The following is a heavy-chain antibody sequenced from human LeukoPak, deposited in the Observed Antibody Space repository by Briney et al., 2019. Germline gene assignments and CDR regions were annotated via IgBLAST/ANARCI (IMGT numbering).Heavy chain of an antibody. V-gene: IGHV3-48*03. J-gene: IGHJ4*02. D-gene: IGHD6-13*01. CDR3: ARDPTIAAAGWIDY. CDR1: GFTFSSYE. Sequence: GGSLRLSCAASGFTFSSYEMNWVRQAPGKGLEWVSYISSSGSTIYYADSVKGRFTISRDNAKNSLYLQMNSLRAEDTAVYYCARDPTIAAAGWIDYWGQGTLVTVSS. CDR2: ISSSGSTI.